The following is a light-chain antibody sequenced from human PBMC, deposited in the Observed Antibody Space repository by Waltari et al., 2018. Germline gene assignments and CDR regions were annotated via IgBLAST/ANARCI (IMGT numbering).Light chain of an antibody. J-gene: IGKJ3*01. Sequence: DIQMTQSPSSVSASVGDRVTMTCRASQDIRNWLAWYQQKPGKAPNLLIYATSSLQTGVPSRFSGSGSGTEFTLTISSLQPEDFATYYCQQANSFPITFGPGPKWISN. CDR1: QDIRNW. V-gene: IGKV1-12*01. CDR2: ATS. CDR3: QQANSFPIT.